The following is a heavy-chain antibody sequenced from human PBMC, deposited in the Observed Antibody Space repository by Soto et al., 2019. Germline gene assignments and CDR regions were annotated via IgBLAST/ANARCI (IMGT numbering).Heavy chain of an antibody. CDR2: SNSDGSST. J-gene: IGHJ4*02. CDR3: ARGVRYNWNYVGRH. V-gene: IGHV3-74*01. D-gene: IGHD1-7*01. CDR1: GFTVSSYW. Sequence: EVQLVESGGGLVQPGWSLRLSCAASGFTVSSYWMHWVRQAPGKGLVWVSRSNSDGSSTSYADSVKGRFTISRDNAKNTLYLQMKSLRAEDKAVYYCARGVRYNWNYVGRHWGQGTLVTVSS.